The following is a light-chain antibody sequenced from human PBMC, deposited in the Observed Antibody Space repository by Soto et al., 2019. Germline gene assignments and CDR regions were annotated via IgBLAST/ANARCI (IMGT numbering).Light chain of an antibody. Sequence: EIVVTQSPATLSFSPGERATLSFIPSQSVNIYLAWYQQKPGQAPRLLIFGASYRATGIPARFSGSGSGTEFNLTISSLQSEDFAVYFCQQYDDWLRLTFGGGTKVDIK. CDR3: QQYDDWLRLT. V-gene: IGKV3D-15*01. CDR1: QSVNIY. CDR2: GAS. J-gene: IGKJ4*01.